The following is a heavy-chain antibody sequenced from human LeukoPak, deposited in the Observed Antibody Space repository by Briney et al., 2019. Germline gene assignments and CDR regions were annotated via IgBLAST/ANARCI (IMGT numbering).Heavy chain of an antibody. Sequence: PSETLSLTCAVYGGSFSGYYWSWIRQPPGKGLEWIGEINHSGSTNYNPSLKSRVTISVDTSKNQFSLKLSSVTAADTAVYYCARGRGYVGATSLYNWFDPWGQGTLVTVSS. D-gene: IGHD1-26*01. V-gene: IGHV4-34*01. CDR2: INHSGST. CDR3: ARGRGYVGATSLYNWFDP. J-gene: IGHJ5*02. CDR1: GGSFSGYY.